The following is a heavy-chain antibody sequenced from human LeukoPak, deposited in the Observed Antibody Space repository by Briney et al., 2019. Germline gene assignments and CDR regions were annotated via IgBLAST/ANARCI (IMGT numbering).Heavy chain of an antibody. V-gene: IGHV3-21*01. CDR3: ARCPTGDHFDY. CDR1: GFTFSSYS. Sequence: GGSLRLSCAASGFTFSSYSMNWVCQAPGKGLEWVSSISSSSSYIYYADSVKGRFTISRDNAKNSLYLQMNSLRAEDTAVYYCARCPTGDHFDYWGQGTLVTVSS. J-gene: IGHJ4*02. CDR2: ISSSSSYI. D-gene: IGHD7-27*01.